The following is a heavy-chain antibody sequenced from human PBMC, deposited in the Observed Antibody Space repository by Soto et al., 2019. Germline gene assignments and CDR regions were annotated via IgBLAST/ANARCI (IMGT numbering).Heavy chain of an antibody. CDR1: GYTFTEYD. CDR3: EVTTGY. D-gene: IGHD4-17*01. Sequence: ASVKVSCKTSGYTFTEYDFNWVRQAPGQGLEYMGWVSPENRNAGYAPQFRGRVSMTADTSINTVYLELTTLTYEDTAVYYCEVTTGYWGQGTMLTVSS. J-gene: IGHJ4*02. V-gene: IGHV1-8*01. CDR2: VSPENRNA.